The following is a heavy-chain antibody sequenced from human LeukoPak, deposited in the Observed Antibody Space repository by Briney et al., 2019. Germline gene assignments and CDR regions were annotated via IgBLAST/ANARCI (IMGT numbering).Heavy chain of an antibody. Sequence: SVKVSCKASGRTFSSYAISWVRQAPGQGLEWMGGIIPIFGTANYAQKFQGRVTITADESTSTAYMELSSLRSEDTAVYYCASGYCSSTSCYRIDYWGQGTLVTVSS. D-gene: IGHD2-2*01. CDR1: GRTFSSYA. CDR3: ASGYCSSTSCYRIDY. J-gene: IGHJ4*02. CDR2: IIPIFGTA. V-gene: IGHV1-69*13.